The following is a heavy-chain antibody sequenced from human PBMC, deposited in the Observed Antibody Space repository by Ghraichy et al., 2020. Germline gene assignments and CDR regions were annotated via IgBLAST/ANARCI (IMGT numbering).Heavy chain of an antibody. CDR1: GYTFTGYY. D-gene: IGHD5-18*01. Sequence: ASVKVSCKASGYTFTGYYMHWVRQAPGQGLEWMGWINPNSGGTNYAQKFQGRVTMTRDTSISTAYMELSRLRSDDTAVYYCARDPWIQPHNRFDPWGQGTLVTVSS. J-gene: IGHJ5*02. V-gene: IGHV1-2*02. CDR3: ARDPWIQPHNRFDP. CDR2: INPNSGGT.